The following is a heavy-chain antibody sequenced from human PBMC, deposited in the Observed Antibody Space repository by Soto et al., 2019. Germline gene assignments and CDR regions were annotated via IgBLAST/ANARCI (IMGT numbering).Heavy chain of an antibody. J-gene: IGHJ4*02. V-gene: IGHV4-34*01. CDR1: GGSFSGYY. D-gene: IGHD3-10*01. CDR3: ARGNRDLDY. CDR2: INHSGST. Sequence: SETLSLTCAVYGGSFSGYYWSWIRQPPGKGLEWIGEINHSGSTNYNPSLKSRVTVSVDTSKNQFSLKLSSATAADTAVYYCARGNRDLDYWGQGTLVTVSS.